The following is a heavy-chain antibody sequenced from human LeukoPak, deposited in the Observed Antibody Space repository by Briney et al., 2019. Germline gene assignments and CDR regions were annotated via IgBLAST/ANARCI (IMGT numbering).Heavy chain of an antibody. CDR3: ARVGDDYVWGSYRPQYYFDY. CDR2: IYYSGST. D-gene: IGHD3-16*02. J-gene: IGHJ4*02. CDR1: GGSISSYY. Sequence: SETLSLTCTVSGGSISSYYWSWIRQPPGKGLEWIGYIYYSGSTNYNPSLKSRVTISVDTSKNQFSLKLSSVTAADTAVYYCARVGDDYVWGSYRPQYYFDYWGRGTLVTVSS. V-gene: IGHV4-59*01.